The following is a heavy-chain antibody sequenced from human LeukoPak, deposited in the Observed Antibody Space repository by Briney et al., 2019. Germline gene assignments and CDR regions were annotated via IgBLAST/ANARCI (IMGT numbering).Heavy chain of an antibody. CDR1: GFTFSSYE. D-gene: IGHD3-22*01. CDR3: ARDSPSVYYRLGAFDI. Sequence: AGGSLRLSCAASGFTFSSYEMNWVRQAPGKGLEWVSYISSSGSTIYYADSVKGRFTISRDNAKNSLYLQMNSLRAEDTAVYYCARDSPSVYYRLGAFDIWGQGTMVTVSS. CDR2: ISSSGSTI. V-gene: IGHV3-48*03. J-gene: IGHJ3*02.